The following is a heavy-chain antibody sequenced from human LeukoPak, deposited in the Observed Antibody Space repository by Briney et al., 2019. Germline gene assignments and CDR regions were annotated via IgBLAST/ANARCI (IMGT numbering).Heavy chain of an antibody. CDR1: GGSISTYY. V-gene: IGHV4-59*04. J-gene: IGHJ3*02. Sequence: SETLSLTCTVSGGSISTYYWSWIRQAPGKGLEWIGNIYYSGDTLYNPSLKSRVTISVDTSENQFSLKLSSVTAADTAVYYCARYSGSHYAFDIWGQGTMVTVSS. CDR2: IYYSGDT. CDR3: ARYSGSHYAFDI. D-gene: IGHD1-26*01.